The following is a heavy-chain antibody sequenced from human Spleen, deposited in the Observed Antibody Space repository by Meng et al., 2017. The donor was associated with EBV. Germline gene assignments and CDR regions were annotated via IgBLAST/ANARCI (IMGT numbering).Heavy chain of an antibody. Sequence: VQLQEPGPGLVKPSETLSLTFSVSGGSVSSGSYYWSWIRQPPGKGLEWIGYIYYSGSTNYNPSLKSRVAISVDTSKNQFSLRLSSVTAADTAVYYCARVRLYYDSSGPIDYWGQGTLVTVSS. CDR2: IYYSGST. CDR1: GGSVSSGSYY. V-gene: IGHV4-61*01. J-gene: IGHJ4*02. CDR3: ARVRLYYDSSGPIDY. D-gene: IGHD3-22*01.